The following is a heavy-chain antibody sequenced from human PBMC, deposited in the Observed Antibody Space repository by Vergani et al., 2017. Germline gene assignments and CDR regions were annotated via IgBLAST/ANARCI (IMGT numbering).Heavy chain of an antibody. CDR3: STAVRYGCCSGGSCSSPYYIDW. D-gene: IGHD2-15*01. V-gene: IGHV4-31*03. CDR2: IYYSGST. Sequence: QVQLQESGPGLVKPSQTLSLTFTVSGGSISSGGYYWSWIRQHPGKGLEWIGYIYYSGSTYYNPSLKSRVTISVDTSKNQFSLKLSSVTAADTAVYYCSTAVRYGCCSGGSCSSPYYIDWWGRGTLVTVSS. CDR1: GGSISSGGYY. J-gene: IGHJ4*01.